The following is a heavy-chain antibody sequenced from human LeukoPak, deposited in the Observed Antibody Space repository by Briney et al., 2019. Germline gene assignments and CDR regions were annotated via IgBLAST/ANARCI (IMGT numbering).Heavy chain of an antibody. D-gene: IGHD2-15*01. V-gene: IGHV4-34*01. J-gene: IGHJ6*03. Sequence: PSETLSLTCAVYGGSFSGYYWSWIRQPPGKGLEWIGEINHSGSTNYNPSLKSRVTISVDTSKNQFSLKLSSVTAADTAVYYCARGPLRARGVDYYYYYMDVWGKGTTVTISS. CDR3: ARGPLRARGVDYYYYYMDV. CDR1: GGSFSGYY. CDR2: INHSGST.